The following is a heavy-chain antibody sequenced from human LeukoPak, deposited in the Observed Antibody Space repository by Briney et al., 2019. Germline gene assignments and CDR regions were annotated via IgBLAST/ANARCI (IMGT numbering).Heavy chain of an antibody. D-gene: IGHD6-6*01. CDR2: IYTSGST. J-gene: IGHJ2*01. Sequence: TSETLSLTCTVSGGSISSYYWSWIRQPAGKGLEWIGRIYTSGSTNYNPSLKSRVTMSVDTSKNQFSLKLSSVTAADTAVYYCASTSRRSSSLVHWYFDLWGRGTLVTVSS. V-gene: IGHV4-4*07. CDR3: ASTSRRSSSLVHWYFDL. CDR1: GGSISSYY.